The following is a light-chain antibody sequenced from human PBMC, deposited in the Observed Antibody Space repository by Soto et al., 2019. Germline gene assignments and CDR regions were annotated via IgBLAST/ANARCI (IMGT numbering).Light chain of an antibody. CDR3: QQCYSPPLS. CDR2: GAS. J-gene: IGKJ4*01. V-gene: IGKV1-39*01. Sequence: DIQMTQSPSSLSASIGETVTITCRASQDISGRLNWYQQTRGRVPKLLIYGASNLESGVPSRFSCSGSGTDFTLTISCLQPEDFASYYCQQCYSPPLSVGGGTKVDSK. CDR1: QDISGR.